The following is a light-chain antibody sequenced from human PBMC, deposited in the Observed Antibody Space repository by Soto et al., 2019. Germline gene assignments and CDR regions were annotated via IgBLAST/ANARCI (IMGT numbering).Light chain of an antibody. J-gene: IGLJ2*01. Sequence: QSVLTQPASVSGSPGQSITISCTGTSSDVGGYNLVSWYQQHPGKAPKLMICEGSKRPSGVSNRFSGSKSGNTASLTISGLQAEDEADYYCCSYAGSSTLIFGGGTKLTVL. CDR2: EGS. V-gene: IGLV2-23*01. CDR3: CSYAGSSTLI. CDR1: SSDVGGYNL.